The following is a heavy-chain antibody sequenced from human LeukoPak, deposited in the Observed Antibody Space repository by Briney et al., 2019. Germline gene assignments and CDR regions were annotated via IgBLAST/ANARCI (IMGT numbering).Heavy chain of an antibody. D-gene: IGHD3-10*01. Sequence: PSETLSLTCTVSGGSISTYYWSWIRQAAGKGLEWIGRIYTSGSTNYNPSLKSRVTISVDTSKNQFSLKLSSVTAADTAVYYCARVHYYGSGSYYLYYYYYMDVWGKGTTVTISS. J-gene: IGHJ6*03. CDR2: IYTSGST. CDR1: GGSISTYY. CDR3: ARVHYYGSGSYYLYYYYYMDV. V-gene: IGHV4-4*07.